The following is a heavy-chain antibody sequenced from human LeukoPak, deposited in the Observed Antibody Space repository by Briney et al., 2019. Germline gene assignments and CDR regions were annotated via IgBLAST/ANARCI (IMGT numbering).Heavy chain of an antibody. D-gene: IGHD4-23*01. CDR3: ARGYGGPDY. J-gene: IGHJ4*02. V-gene: IGHV4-61*01. CDR2: IYYSGST. Sequence: PSETLSLTCTVSGGSISSSSYYWSWIRQPPGKGLEWIGYIYYSGSTNYNPSLKSRVTISVDTSKNQFSLKLSSVTAADTAVYYCARGYGGPDYWGQGTLVTVSS. CDR1: GGSISSSSYY.